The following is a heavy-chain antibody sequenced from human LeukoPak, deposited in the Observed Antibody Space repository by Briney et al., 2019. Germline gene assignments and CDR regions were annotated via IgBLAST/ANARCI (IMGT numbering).Heavy chain of an antibody. CDR2: ISGSGGST. J-gene: IGHJ4*02. D-gene: IGHD4-17*01. CDR1: GFTFSSYA. V-gene: IGHV3-23*01. CDR3: VRDRLPTVTTYDFDF. Sequence: GGSLRLSCAASGFTFSSYAMSWVRQAPGKGLEWVSAISGSGGSTYYADSVKGRFTISRDDSRNALYLQMNSLRAEDTAVYHCVRDRLPTVTTYDFDFWGQGTLVTVSS.